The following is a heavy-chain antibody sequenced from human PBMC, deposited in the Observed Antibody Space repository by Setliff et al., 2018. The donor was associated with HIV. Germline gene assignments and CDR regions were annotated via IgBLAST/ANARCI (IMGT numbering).Heavy chain of an antibody. CDR2: INHSGST. V-gene: IGHV4-34*01. Sequence: SETLSLTCAVYGGSFSGYYWSWIRQPPGKGLEWIGEINHSGSTNYNPSLKSRVTISVDTSKNQFSLKLSSVTATDTAVYYCASSSPQLSGYWYYFDYWGQGTLVTVSS. J-gene: IGHJ4*02. CDR3: ASSSPQLSGYWYYFDY. D-gene: IGHD3-22*01. CDR1: GGSFSGYY.